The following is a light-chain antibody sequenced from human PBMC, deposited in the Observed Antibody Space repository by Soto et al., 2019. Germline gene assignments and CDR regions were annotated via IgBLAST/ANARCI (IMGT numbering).Light chain of an antibody. J-gene: IGLJ2*01. CDR2: DVS. V-gene: IGLV2-14*03. Sequence: QSVLTQPASVSGSPGQSITISCTGTSSDVGTYEYVSWYQHHPGKAPKLMIYDVSNRPAGVSDRFSGSKSGNTASLTISGLQAEDVADYYCSSYASNGDVLFGGGTKLTVL. CDR3: SSYASNGDVL. CDR1: SSDVGTYEY.